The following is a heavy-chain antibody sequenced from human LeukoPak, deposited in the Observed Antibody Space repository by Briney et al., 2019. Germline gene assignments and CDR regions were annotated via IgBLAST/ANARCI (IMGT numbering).Heavy chain of an antibody. CDR2: IWYDGSNK. CDR1: GFTFSSYG. V-gene: IGHV3-33*01. Sequence: ESGRSLRLSCAASGFTFSSYGMHWVRQAPGKGLEWVAVIWYDGSNKYYADSVKGRFTISRDNSKNTLYLQMNSLRAEDTAVYYCARELHDGSVRPALFDYWGQGTLVTVSS. CDR3: ARELHDGSVRPALFDY. D-gene: IGHD1-1*01. J-gene: IGHJ4*02.